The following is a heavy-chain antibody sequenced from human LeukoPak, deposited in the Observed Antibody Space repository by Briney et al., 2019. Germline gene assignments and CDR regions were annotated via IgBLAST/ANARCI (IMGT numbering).Heavy chain of an antibody. J-gene: IGHJ5*02. CDR2: IYYSGST. V-gene: IGHV4-31*03. CDR1: GGSISSGGYY. D-gene: IGHD1-1*01. Sequence: SETLSLTCTVSGGSISSGGYYWSWIRQHPGKGLEWIGYIYYSGSTYYNPSLKSRVTISVDTSKNQFSLKLSSVTAADTAVYYCARAHKLTFNWFDPWGQGTLVTVSS. CDR3: ARAHKLTFNWFDP.